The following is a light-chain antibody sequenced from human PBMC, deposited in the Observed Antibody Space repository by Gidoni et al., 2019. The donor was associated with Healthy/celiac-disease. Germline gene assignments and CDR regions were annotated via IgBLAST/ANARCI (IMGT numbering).Light chain of an antibody. V-gene: IGKV2-28*01. Sequence: DIVMTQSPLPLPVTPGEPASISCRSSHSLLHSNGYNYLDWYLQKPGQSPQLLIYWGSNRASGVPDRFSGSGSGTDFTLKISRVEAEDVGVYYCMQALQTPLFTFGPGTKVDIK. CDR2: WGS. CDR3: MQALQTPLFT. CDR1: HSLLHSNGYNY. J-gene: IGKJ3*01.